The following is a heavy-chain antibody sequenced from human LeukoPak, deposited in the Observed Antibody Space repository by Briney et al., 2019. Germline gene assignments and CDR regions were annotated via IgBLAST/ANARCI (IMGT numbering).Heavy chain of an antibody. CDR2: IYYSGST. J-gene: IGHJ4*02. Sequence: SETLSLTCAVYGGSFSGYYWSWIRQPPGKGLEWIGYIYYSGSTNYNPSLKSRVTISVDTSKNQFSLKLSSVTAADTAVYYCARSKDILTGYCFDYWGQGTLVTASS. V-gene: IGHV4-59*01. D-gene: IGHD3-9*01. CDR3: ARSKDILTGYCFDY. CDR1: GGSFSGYY.